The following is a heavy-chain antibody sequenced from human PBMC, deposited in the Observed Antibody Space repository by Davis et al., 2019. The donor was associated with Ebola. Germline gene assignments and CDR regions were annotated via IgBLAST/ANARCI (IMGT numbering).Heavy chain of an antibody. CDR1: GFTFSSYG. CDR3: ARDPPQSGGYV. CDR2: IWYDGSNK. J-gene: IGHJ4*02. D-gene: IGHD5-12*01. V-gene: IGHV3-33*01. Sequence: GESLKISCAASGFTFSSYGMHWVRQAPGKGLEWVAVIWYDGSNKYYADSVKGRFTISRDNSKNTLYLQMNSLRADDTAVYYCARDPPQSGGYVWGQGTLVTVSS.